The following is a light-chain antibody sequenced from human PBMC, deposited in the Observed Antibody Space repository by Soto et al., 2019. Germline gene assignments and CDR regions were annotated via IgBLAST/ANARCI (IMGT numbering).Light chain of an antibody. CDR2: EVS. J-gene: IGLJ1*01. V-gene: IGLV2-14*01. CDR1: SSDVGAYNY. Sequence: SVLTQPASVSGSPGQSITISCTGTSSDVGAYNYVSWYQQHPGKAPKLMIYEVSNRPSGVSNRFSGSKSGNTASLTISGLQAEDEADYYCSSYTSSSTPSVFGTGTKVTVL. CDR3: SSYTSSSTPSV.